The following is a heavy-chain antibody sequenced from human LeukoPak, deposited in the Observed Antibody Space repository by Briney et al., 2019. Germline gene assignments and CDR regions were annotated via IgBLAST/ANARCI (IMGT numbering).Heavy chain of an antibody. D-gene: IGHD3-3*01. CDR3: VRDYDFWSGYSGVNWFDP. V-gene: IGHV1-69*05. J-gene: IGHJ5*02. CDR1: GGTFSSYA. CDR2: IIPIFGTA. Sequence: RASVKVSCKASGGTFSSYAISWVRQAPGQGLEWMGGIIPIFGTANYAQKFQGRVTITTDESTSTAYMELSSLRSEDTAVYYCVRDYDFWSGYSGVNWFDPWGQGTLVTVSS.